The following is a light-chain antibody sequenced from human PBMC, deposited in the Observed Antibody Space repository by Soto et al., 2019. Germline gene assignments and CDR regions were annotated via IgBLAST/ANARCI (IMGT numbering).Light chain of an antibody. J-gene: IGLJ3*02. CDR2: EVS. CDR1: SSDVGGYNY. Sequence: QSALTQPASVSGSPGQSITISCTGTSSDVGGYNYVSWYQQHPGKAPKLMINEVSNRPSGVSNRFSGSKSGNTASLTISGLQAEDEADYYCSSYTSSSTVWFGGGTKVTVL. V-gene: IGLV2-14*01. CDR3: SSYTSSSTVW.